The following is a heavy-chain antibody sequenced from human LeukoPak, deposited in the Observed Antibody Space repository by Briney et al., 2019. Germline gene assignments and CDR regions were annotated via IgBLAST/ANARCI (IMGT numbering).Heavy chain of an antibody. D-gene: IGHD2-8*01. J-gene: IGHJ4*02. CDR1: GFTFTSSA. CDR2: IDVGSGNT. V-gene: IGHV1-58*02. CDR3: TAILKGYCTNGVCGFDY. Sequence: TSVKVSCKASGFTFTSSAMQWVRQARGQRLEWIGWIDVGSGNTNYAQKFQERVTITRDMSTSTAYMELSSLRSEDTAVYCCTAILKGYCTNGVCGFDYWGQGTLVTVSS.